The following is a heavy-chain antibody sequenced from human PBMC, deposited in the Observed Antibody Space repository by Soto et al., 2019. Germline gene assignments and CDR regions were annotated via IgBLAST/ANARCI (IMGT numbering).Heavy chain of an antibody. CDR3: ARLPNKSPQN. J-gene: IGHJ1*01. Sequence: EVQLVESGGGLVQPGGSLRPSCVASGFTFSSYWMHWVRQAPGKGLVWVSSISNDGSSTSYADPVKGRFTISRDNAKNTLYLQMNSLRAEDTAVYYCARLPNKSPQNWGQGTLVIVSP. V-gene: IGHV3-74*01. CDR2: ISNDGSST. CDR1: GFTFSSYW.